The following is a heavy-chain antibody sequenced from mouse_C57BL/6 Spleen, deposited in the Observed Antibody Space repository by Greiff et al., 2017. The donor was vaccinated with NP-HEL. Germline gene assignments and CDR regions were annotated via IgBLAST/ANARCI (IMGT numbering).Heavy chain of an antibody. V-gene: IGHV1-82*01. Sequence: QVQLQQSGPELVKPGASVKISCKASGYAFSSSWMNWVKQRPGKGLEWIGRIYPGAGDTNYNGKFKGKATLTADKSSSTAYMQLSSLTSEDSAVYFCARERSTSYAMDYWGQGTSVTVSS. CDR3: ARERSTSYAMDY. J-gene: IGHJ4*01. CDR2: IYPGAGDT. D-gene: IGHD2-14*01. CDR1: GYAFSSSW.